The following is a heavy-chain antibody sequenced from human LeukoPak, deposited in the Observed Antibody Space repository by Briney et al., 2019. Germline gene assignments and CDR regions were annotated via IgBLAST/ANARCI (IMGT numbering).Heavy chain of an antibody. CDR3: ARLNKYSGHDTNYYYYYYMDV. D-gene: IGHD5-12*01. Sequence: SETLSLTCTVSGGSISSYYWSWIRQPPGKGLEWIGYIYYSGSTNYNPSLKSRVTISVDTSKNQFSLKLSSVTAADTAVYYCARLNKYSGHDTNYYYYYYMDVWGKGTTVTISS. CDR2: IYYSGST. V-gene: IGHV4-59*01. J-gene: IGHJ6*03. CDR1: GGSISSYY.